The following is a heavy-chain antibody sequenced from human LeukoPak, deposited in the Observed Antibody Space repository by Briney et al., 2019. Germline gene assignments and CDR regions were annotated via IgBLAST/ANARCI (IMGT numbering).Heavy chain of an antibody. V-gene: IGHV1-18*01. Sequence: ASVKVSYKASGYTFTSYGISWVRQAPGQGLEWMGWISAYNGNTNYAQKLQGRVTMTRDTSISTAYMELSRLRSDDTAVYYCARDLLGYNSDYWGLGTLVTVSS. D-gene: IGHD5-24*01. J-gene: IGHJ4*02. CDR3: ARDLLGYNSDY. CDR2: ISAYNGNT. CDR1: GYTFTSYG.